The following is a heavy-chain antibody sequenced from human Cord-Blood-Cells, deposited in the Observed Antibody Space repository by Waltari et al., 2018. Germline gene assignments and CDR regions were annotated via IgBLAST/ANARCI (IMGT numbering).Heavy chain of an antibody. V-gene: IGHV3-23*01. CDR1: GFTFSSYA. CDR2: ISGSGGST. D-gene: IGHD3-3*01. J-gene: IGHJ4*02. CDR3: AKSGRRITIFGVVTLAYFDY. Sequence: EVQLLESGGGLVQPGGSLRLSCAASGFTFSSYAMSWVRQAPGKGLAWVSAISGSGGSTYYADSVKGRFTISRDNSKNTLYLQMNSLRAEDTAVYYCAKSGRRITIFGVVTLAYFDYWGQGTLVTVSS.